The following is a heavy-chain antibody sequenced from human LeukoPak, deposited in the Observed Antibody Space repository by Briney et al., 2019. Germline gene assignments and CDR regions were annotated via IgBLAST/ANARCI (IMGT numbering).Heavy chain of an antibody. CDR1: GGSISSGSYY. J-gene: IGHJ4*02. D-gene: IGHD5-24*01. CDR3: ARNRGDGYPTYYFDY. CDR2: IYTSGST. Sequence: SETLSLTCTVSGGSISSGSYYWSWIRQPAGKGLEWIGRIYTSGSTNYNPSLKSRVTMSVDTSKNQFSLKLSSVTAADTAVYYCARNRGDGYPTYYFDYWGQGTLVTVSS. V-gene: IGHV4-61*02.